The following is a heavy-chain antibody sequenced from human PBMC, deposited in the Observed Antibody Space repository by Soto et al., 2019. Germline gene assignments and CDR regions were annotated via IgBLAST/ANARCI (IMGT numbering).Heavy chain of an antibody. CDR2: INAGNGNT. Sequence: GASVKVSCKASGYTFTSYAMHWVRQAPGQRLEWMGWINAGNGNTKYSQKFQGRVTITRDTSASTAYMELSSLRSEDTAVYYCARDRPRGSAAMSRGMDVWGQGTTVTVSS. CDR3: ARDRPRGSAAMSRGMDV. D-gene: IGHD2-2*01. V-gene: IGHV1-3*01. J-gene: IGHJ6*02. CDR1: GYTFTSYA.